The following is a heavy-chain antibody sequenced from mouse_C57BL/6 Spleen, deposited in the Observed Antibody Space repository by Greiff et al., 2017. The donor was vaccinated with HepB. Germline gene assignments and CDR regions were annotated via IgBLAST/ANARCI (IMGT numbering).Heavy chain of an antibody. CDR3: ARSDGFNFAY. Sequence: VQLQESGAELVRPGTSVKVSCKASGYAFTNYLIEWVKQRPGQGLEWIGVINPGSGGTNYNEKFKGKATLTADKSSSTAYMQLSSLTSEDSAVYFCARSDGFNFAYWGQGTSVTVSS. CDR1: GYAFTNYL. V-gene: IGHV1-54*01. D-gene: IGHD2-3*01. J-gene: IGHJ4*01. CDR2: INPGSGGT.